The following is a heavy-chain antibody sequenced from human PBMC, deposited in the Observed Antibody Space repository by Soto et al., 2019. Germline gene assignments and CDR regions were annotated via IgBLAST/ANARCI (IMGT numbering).Heavy chain of an antibody. D-gene: IGHD3-22*01. CDR3: ARMSYFYDKWYFDI. J-gene: IGHJ2*01. V-gene: IGHV4-30-4*01. CDR1: GASIDNNDYY. Sequence: PSETLSLTCTVSGASIDNNDYYWSWIRQTPGKGLEWIGYVYYSGSTDYIPSLKSRLSMSIDKSQNRFTLKLNSVTAADTATYYCARMSYFYDKWYFDIWGRGTLVTVSS. CDR2: VYYSGST.